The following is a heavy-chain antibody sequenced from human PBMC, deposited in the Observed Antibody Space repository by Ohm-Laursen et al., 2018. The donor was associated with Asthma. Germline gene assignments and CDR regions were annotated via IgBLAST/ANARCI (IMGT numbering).Heavy chain of an antibody. J-gene: IGHJ6*02. CDR3: AKGIVPVYYYGLDA. V-gene: IGHV3-30*18. Sequence: SLRLSCSASGFTFSSYGMHWVRQAPGKGLEWVAVISYDGSNKYYADSVKGRFTISRDNFKNTVHLDMNSLRAEDTAVYHCAKGIVPVYYYGLDAWGQGTTVTVSS. CDR2: ISYDGSNK. CDR1: GFTFSSYG. D-gene: IGHD1-26*01.